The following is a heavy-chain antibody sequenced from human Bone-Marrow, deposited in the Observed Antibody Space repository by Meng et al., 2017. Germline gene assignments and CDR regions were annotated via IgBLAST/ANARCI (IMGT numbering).Heavy chain of an antibody. CDR3: ARVPSLYWSGYYTGNWFAP. CDR2: IIPIFGTA. D-gene: IGHD3-3*01. Sequence: SVKVSCKASGGTFSSYAISWVRQAPGQGLEWMGGIIPIFGTANYAQKFQGRVTITADESTSTAYMELSSLRSEDTAVYYCARVPSLYWSGYYTGNWFAPWGQGNLV. V-gene: IGHV1-69*13. J-gene: IGHJ5*01. CDR1: GGTFSSYA.